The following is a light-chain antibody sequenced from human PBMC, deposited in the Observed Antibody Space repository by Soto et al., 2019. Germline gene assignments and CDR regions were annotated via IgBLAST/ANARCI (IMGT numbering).Light chain of an antibody. J-gene: IGKJ1*01. V-gene: IGKV1-5*01. CDR2: DAS. CDR1: QSISSW. CDR3: QQYNSYST. Sequence: DIPMTQSPSTLSSSVGDRVTITCRASQSISSWLAWYQQKPGEAPKLLIYDASSLASGVPSRFSGSGSGTEFTLTISSLQPDDFATYYCQQYNSYSTFGQGTKVEIK.